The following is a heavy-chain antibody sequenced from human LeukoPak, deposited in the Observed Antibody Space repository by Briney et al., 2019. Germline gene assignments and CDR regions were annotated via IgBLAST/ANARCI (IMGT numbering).Heavy chain of an antibody. D-gene: IGHD5-24*01. V-gene: IGHV3-30-3*01. CDR3: AREREDGSPTRGYYYYGMDV. J-gene: IGHJ6*02. CDR2: ISYDGSNK. CDR1: GFTFSSYA. Sequence: PGRSLRLSCAASGFTFSSYAMHWVRQAPGKGLEWVAVISYDGSNKYYADSVKGRFTISRDNSKNTLYLQMNSLRAEDTAVYYCAREREDGSPTRGYYYYGMDVWGQGTTVTVSS.